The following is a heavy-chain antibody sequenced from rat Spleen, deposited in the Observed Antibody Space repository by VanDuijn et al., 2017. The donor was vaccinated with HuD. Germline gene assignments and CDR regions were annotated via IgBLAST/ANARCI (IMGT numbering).Heavy chain of an antibody. V-gene: IGHV5-7*01. CDR1: GFPFSDHY. CDR2: IIYDASRT. CDR3: ARQEDYGGYSRDYFGY. Sequence: EVHLVESGGGLVQPGRSLKLSCAASGFPFSDHYMAWVRQAPKKGLEWVATIIYDASRTYYRDSVRGRFTNSRDNAKTTLYLQMDSLRSEDTATYYCARQEDYGGYSRDYFGYWGQGVVVTVSS. J-gene: IGHJ2*01. D-gene: IGHD1-11*01.